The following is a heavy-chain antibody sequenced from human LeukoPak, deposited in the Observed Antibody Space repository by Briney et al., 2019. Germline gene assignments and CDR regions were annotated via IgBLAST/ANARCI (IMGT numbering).Heavy chain of an antibody. CDR3: ARAGGYYDSSAPLDY. CDR2: IIPIFGTV. D-gene: IGHD3-22*01. J-gene: IGHJ4*02. CDR1: GGTFSSYA. V-gene: IGHV1-69*13. Sequence: PTASVKVSCKASGGTFSSYAISWVRQAPGQGLEWMGGIIPIFGTVNYAQKFQGRVTITADESTSIAYMELRSLRSDDTAVYYCARAGGYYDSSAPLDYWGQGTLVTVSS.